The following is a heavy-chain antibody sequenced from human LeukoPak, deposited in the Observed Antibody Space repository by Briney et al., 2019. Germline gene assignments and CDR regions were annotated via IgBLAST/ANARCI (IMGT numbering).Heavy chain of an antibody. CDR1: GFTVSSNY. CDR3: ASPLLLTRAGAFDI. J-gene: IGHJ3*02. Sequence: AGGSLRLSCAASGFTVSSNYMSWVRQAPGKGLEWVSVIYSGGSTYYADSVKGRFTISRDNSKNTLYLQTNSLRAEDTAVYYCASPLLLTRAGAFDIWGQGTMVTVSS. CDR2: IYSGGST. D-gene: IGHD2-15*01. V-gene: IGHV3-53*01.